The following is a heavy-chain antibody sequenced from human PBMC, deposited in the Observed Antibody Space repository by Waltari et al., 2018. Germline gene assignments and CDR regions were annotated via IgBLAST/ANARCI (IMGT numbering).Heavy chain of an antibody. CDR3: AKDQAEWLVLDGYFDS. V-gene: IGHV3-23*01. D-gene: IGHD6-19*01. CDR1: GFNFSNYA. Sequence: EVQLLESGGDLEQPGGSLRISCVGSGFNFSNYAMNWVRQAPGKGLEWVSTMSGSGDYPYYADSVKGRFTISRDNSKNTVFLHMNNLRVEDTAIYFCAKDQAEWLVLDGYFDSWGQGTPVTVSS. CDR2: MSGSGDYP. J-gene: IGHJ4*02.